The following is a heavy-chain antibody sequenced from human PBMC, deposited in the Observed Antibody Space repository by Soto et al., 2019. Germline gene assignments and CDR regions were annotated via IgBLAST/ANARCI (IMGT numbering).Heavy chain of an antibody. Sequence: GGSLRLSCAASGFTFSSYGMHWVRQAPGKGLEWVAVITYDGSNKYYSDSVKGRFTISRDNSKNTQYLQMNSLRAEDTALYYGAKDEVRNNSRGYSDYWGQGTLVTVSS. V-gene: IGHV3-30*18. D-gene: IGHD1-1*01. CDR3: AKDEVRNNSRGYSDY. CDR1: GFTFSSYG. CDR2: ITYDGSNK. J-gene: IGHJ4*02.